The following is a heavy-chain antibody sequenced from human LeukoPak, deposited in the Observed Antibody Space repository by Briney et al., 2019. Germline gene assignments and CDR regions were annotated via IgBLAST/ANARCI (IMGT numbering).Heavy chain of an antibody. Sequence: GESLRISCKGFGYSFSNYWIGWVRQMPGKGLEWMGIIYPGDSDTRYSPSFQGQVTISADKSISTAYLQWSSLKASDTAMYYCARLETYYDFWSGYYTPDYLDYWGQGTLVTVSS. CDR3: ARLETYYDFWSGYYTPDYLDY. CDR1: GYSFSNYW. D-gene: IGHD3-3*01. V-gene: IGHV5-51*01. CDR2: IYPGDSDT. J-gene: IGHJ4*02.